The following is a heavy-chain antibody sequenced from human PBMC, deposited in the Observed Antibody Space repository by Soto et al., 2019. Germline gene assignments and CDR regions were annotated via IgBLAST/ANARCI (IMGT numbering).Heavy chain of an antibody. Sequence: QVTLKESGPVLVKPTETLTLTCTVCGFSLSNARMGVSWIRQPPGKALEWLAHIFSNDEKSYRTSLKSRLTISKDTSKSQVVLTMTNMDPVDTATYYSARIIKYQLLFESYWYFDLWGRGTLVTVSA. CDR2: IFSNDEK. J-gene: IGHJ2*01. V-gene: IGHV2-26*01. CDR3: ARIIKYQLLFESYWYFDL. CDR1: GFSLSNARMG. D-gene: IGHD2-2*01.